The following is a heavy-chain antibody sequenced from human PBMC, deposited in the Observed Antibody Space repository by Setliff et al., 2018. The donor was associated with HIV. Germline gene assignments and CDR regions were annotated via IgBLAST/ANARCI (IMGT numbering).Heavy chain of an antibody. J-gene: IGHJ6*03. D-gene: IGHD2-8*01. CDR3: ARGALEDVLMVYAIRYYYYYMDV. V-gene: IGHV4-34*01. Sequence: SETLSLTCAVYGGSFSGYYWSWIRQPPGKGLEWIGEINHSGSTNYNPFLKSRVTISVDTSKNQFSLKLSSVTAADTAVYYCARGALEDVLMVYAIRYYYYYMDVWGKGTTVTVSS. CDR1: GGSFSGYY. CDR2: INHSGST.